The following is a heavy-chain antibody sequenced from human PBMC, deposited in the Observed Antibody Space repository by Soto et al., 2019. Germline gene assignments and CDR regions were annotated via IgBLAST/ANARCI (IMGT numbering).Heavy chain of an antibody. CDR1: GGTFSSYA. V-gene: IGHV1-69*13. D-gene: IGHD1-26*01. Sequence: GASVKVSCKASGGTFSSYAISWVRQAPGQGLEWMGGIIPIFGTANYAQKFQGRVTITADESTSTANMELSSLRSEDTAVYYCARGSSYPYGMDVWGQGTLVTVSS. CDR3: ARGSSYPYGMDV. J-gene: IGHJ6*02. CDR2: IIPIFGTA.